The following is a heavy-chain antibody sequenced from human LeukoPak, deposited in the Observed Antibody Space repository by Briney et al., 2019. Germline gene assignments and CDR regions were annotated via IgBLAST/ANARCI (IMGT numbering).Heavy chain of an antibody. D-gene: IGHD3-10*01. CDR2: IKQDGSER. CDR1: GFTFSSYW. CDR3: ARAGSHWHYVY. V-gene: IGHV3-7*01. Sequence: GGSLRLSCAASGFTFSSYWMSWVRQAPGKGLEWVANIKQDGSERYYVDSVKGRFTISRDNAKNSLSLQMNNLRVEDTAVYYCARAGSHWHYVYWGQGTVVTVSS. J-gene: IGHJ4*02.